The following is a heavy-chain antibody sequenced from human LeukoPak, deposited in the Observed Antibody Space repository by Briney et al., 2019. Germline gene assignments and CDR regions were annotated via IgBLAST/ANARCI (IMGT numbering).Heavy chain of an antibody. CDR1: GDSVSTNSAA. CDR2: TYYRSKWYT. CDR3: ARGVGRLDY. D-gene: IGHD3-10*01. J-gene: IGHJ4*02. V-gene: IGHV6-1*01. Sequence: SQTLSLTCAISGDSVSTNSAAWNWIRQSPSRGLEWLGRTYYRSKWYTDYVVSVKSRITISPDTSKNQLSLQLNSVAPEDTAVYYCARGVGRLDYWGQGTLVTVSS.